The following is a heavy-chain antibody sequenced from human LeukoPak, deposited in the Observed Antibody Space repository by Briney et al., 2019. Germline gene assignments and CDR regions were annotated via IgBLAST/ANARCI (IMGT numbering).Heavy chain of an antibody. CDR2: MNPNSGNT. J-gene: IGHJ4*02. CDR3: ARDVAAAAGSYFDY. CDR1: GYTFTSYD. V-gene: IGHV1-8*01. D-gene: IGHD2-15*01. Sequence: ASVKVSCKASGYTFTSYDINWVRQATGQGLEWMGWMNPNSGNTGYAQKFQGRVTMTRNTSISTAYMELSSLRPEDTAVYYCARDVAAAAGSYFDYWGQGTLVTVSS.